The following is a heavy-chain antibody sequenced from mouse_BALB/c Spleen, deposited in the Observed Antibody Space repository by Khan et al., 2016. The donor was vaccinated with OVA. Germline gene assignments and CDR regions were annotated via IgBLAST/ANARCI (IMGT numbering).Heavy chain of an antibody. J-gene: IGHJ2*01. CDR2: ILPGNGRT. V-gene: IGHV1-9*01. CDR3: ARWISYFFDY. CDR1: GYTFSSFW. Sequence: QVRLQQSGGELVKPGASVNITCKATGYTFSSFWIEWVKQRPGHGLEWIGEILPGNGRTNYNEKFKGKATFSTDISSKTAYMQLSSLTSEDSAVYYCARWISYFFDYWGQGTALTVSS.